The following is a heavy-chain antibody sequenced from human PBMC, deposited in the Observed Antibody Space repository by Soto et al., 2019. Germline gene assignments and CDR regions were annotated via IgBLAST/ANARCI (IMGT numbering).Heavy chain of an antibody. D-gene: IGHD1-1*01. CDR3: ARDHGTRKYYYYGMDV. Sequence: QVQLVESGGGVVQPGRSLRLSCAASGFTFSSYAMHWVRQAPGKGLEWVAVISYDGSNEYYADSVKGRFTISRDNSKNTLYLHMNSLRAEDTAVYYCARDHGTRKYYYYGMDVWGQGTTVTVSS. CDR1: GFTFSSYA. J-gene: IGHJ6*02. V-gene: IGHV3-30-3*01. CDR2: ISYDGSNE.